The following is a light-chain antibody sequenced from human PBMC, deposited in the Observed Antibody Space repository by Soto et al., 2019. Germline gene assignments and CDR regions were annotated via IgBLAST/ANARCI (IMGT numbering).Light chain of an antibody. CDR3: QQYGSSPIT. CDR1: QRISSSY. CDR2: GAS. J-gene: IGKJ5*01. Sequence: EIVLTQSPGTLSLSPGERATLSCRASQRISSSYLAWYQQNPGQAPRLLIYGASSRATGIPDRFSGSGSGTDFTLTISRLEPEDFAVYYCQQYGSSPITFGQGTRLEIK. V-gene: IGKV3-20*01.